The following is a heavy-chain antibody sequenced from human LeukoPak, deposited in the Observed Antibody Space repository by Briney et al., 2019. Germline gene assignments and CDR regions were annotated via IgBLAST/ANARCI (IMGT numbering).Heavy chain of an antibody. J-gene: IGHJ5*02. CDR2: ISSSSSYI. D-gene: IGHD1-26*01. Sequence: PGGSLRLSCAASGFTFSSYSMNWVRQAPGKGLEWVSSISSSSSYIYYADSVKGRFTISRDNAENSLYLQMNSLRAEDTAVYYCARIFSGSYWFDPWGQGTLVTVSS. CDR1: GFTFSSYS. CDR3: ARIFSGSYWFDP. V-gene: IGHV3-21*01.